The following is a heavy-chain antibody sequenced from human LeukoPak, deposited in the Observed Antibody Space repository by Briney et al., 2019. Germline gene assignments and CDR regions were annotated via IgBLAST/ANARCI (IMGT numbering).Heavy chain of an antibody. Sequence: ASVKISCKVSGYTFTDYYMHWVQQAPGKGLEWMGPVDPEDGETIYAEKFQGRVTITADTSTDTAYMELSSLRSEDTAVYYCATDKAAITPYYFDYWGQGTLVTVSS. CDR2: VDPEDGET. V-gene: IGHV1-69-2*01. CDR3: ATDKAAITPYYFDY. D-gene: IGHD2-2*02. CDR1: GYTFTDYY. J-gene: IGHJ4*02.